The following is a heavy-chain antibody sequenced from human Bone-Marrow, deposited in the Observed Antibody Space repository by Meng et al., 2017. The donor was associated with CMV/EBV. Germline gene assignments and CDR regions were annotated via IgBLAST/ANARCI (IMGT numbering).Heavy chain of an antibody. CDR1: GYTFTAYE. CDR2: INPNSGGT. Sequence: ASVKVSCKASGYTFTAYELYWVRQAPGQGLEWMGWINPNSGGTNYAQKFQGRVTMTRDTSISTAYMELSRLRSDDTAVYYCARDLLYDSSGYPDYWGQGTLVTVSS. J-gene: IGHJ4*02. CDR3: ARDLLYDSSGYPDY. V-gene: IGHV1-2*02. D-gene: IGHD3-22*01.